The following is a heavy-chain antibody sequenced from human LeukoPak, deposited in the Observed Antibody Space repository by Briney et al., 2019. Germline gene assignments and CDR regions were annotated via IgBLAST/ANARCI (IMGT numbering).Heavy chain of an antibody. CDR1: GFSVSSNY. V-gene: IGHV3-53*01. D-gene: IGHD7-27*01. CDR2: IYSGGST. J-gene: IGHJ4*02. CDR3: AKDGGLWVSAHWGDS. Sequence: GGSLRLSCAASGFSVSSNYMSWVRQAPGKGLEWVSVIYSGGSTYYADSVKGRFTVSRDNSKNTLFPQMNSLRAEDTAVYYCAKDGGLWVSAHWGDSWGRGTLVTVSS.